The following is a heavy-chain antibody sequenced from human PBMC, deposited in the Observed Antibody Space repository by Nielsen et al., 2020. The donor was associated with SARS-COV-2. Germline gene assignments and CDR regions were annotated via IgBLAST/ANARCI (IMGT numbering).Heavy chain of an antibody. CDR1: GYNFMTYG. J-gene: IGHJ4*02. D-gene: IGHD3-22*01. V-gene: IGHV1-69*13. CDR2: IIPIFGTA. Sequence: SVKVSCKASGYNFMTYGINWVRQAPGQGLEWMGGIIPIFGTANYAQKFQGRVTITADESTSTAYMELSSLRSEDTAVYYCARTGSYDSSGYYFDYWGQGTLVTVSS. CDR3: ARTGSYDSSGYYFDY.